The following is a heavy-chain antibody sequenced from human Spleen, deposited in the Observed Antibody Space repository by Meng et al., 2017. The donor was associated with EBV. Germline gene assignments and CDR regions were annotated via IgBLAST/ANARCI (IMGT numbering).Heavy chain of an antibody. CDR3: ARDFGSGSHYNY. V-gene: IGHV1-18*01. CDR2: ISGDNGNT. Sequence: GQLVKSGAGGMRPGDAVKVTCKASGYHFTRYGISWVRQAPGQGLEWMGWISGDNGNTKYAQKIQGRVAMTTDTSTSTAYMELRSLRPDDTAVYYCARDFGSGSHYNYWGQGTLVTVS. D-gene: IGHD3-10*01. J-gene: IGHJ4*02. CDR1: GYHFTRYG.